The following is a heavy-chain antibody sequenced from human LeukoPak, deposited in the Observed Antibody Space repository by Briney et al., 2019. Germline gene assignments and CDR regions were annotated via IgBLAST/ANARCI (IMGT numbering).Heavy chain of an antibody. CDR2: ISSNGGTT. J-gene: IGHJ2*01. V-gene: IGHV3-64*02. CDR1: GFTFSSYT. Sequence: PGGSLRLSCSASGFTFSSYTMHWVRQAPGEGLEYLSAISSNGGTTYYADSVKGRFTISRDNSKNTLYLQMGSLRGEDMAVYYCARWRPIEYFDIRGRGTLVTVSS. D-gene: IGHD1-26*01. CDR3: ARWRPIEYFDI.